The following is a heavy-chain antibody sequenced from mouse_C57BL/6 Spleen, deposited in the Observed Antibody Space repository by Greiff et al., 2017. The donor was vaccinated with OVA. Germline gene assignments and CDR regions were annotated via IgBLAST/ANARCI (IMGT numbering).Heavy chain of an antibody. D-gene: IGHD1-1*01. Sequence: QVQLQQPGAELVKPGASVKMSCKASGYTFTSYWITWVKQRPGQGLEWIGDIYPGSGSTNYNEKFKSKATLTVYTSASTAYMQLSSLTSEDSAVYYCANYYGSLAWFAYWGQGTLVTVSA. V-gene: IGHV1-55*01. CDR1: GYTFTSYW. J-gene: IGHJ3*01. CDR2: IYPGSGST. CDR3: ANYYGSLAWFAY.